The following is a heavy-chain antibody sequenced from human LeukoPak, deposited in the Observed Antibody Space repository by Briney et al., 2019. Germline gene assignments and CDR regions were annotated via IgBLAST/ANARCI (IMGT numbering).Heavy chain of an antibody. CDR3: AKGCGDSCYSDFDN. V-gene: IGHV3-23*01. J-gene: IGHJ4*02. CDR2: IRGSGSNT. CDR1: GFTFSSYA. D-gene: IGHD2-15*01. Sequence: GGSLRLSCAASGFTFSSYAMGWVRQAPGEGLQWVSTIRGSGSNTYYADSVKGRFTISRDNSKNTLYLRLNSLRAEDTAVYYCAKGCGDSCYSDFDNWGQGALVTVSS.